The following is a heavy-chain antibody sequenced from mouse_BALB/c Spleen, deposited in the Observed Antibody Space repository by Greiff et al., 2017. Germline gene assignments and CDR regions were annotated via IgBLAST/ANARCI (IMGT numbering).Heavy chain of an antibody. CDR2: ISNGGGTT. CDR3: ARDSYYSMDY. V-gene: IGHV5-12-2*01. CDR1: GFTFSSYT. J-gene: IGHJ4*01. Sequence: EVQLVESGGGLVQPGGSLKLPFAASGFTFSSYTMPWVRQTPEKRLEWVAYISNGGGTTYYPDIVKGRFTISRDNAKNTLYLQMSSLKSEDTAMYYCARDSYYSMDYWGQGTSVTVSS.